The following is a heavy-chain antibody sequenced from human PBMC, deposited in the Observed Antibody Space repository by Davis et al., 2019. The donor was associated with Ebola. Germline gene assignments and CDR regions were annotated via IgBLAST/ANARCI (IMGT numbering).Heavy chain of an antibody. D-gene: IGHD3-10*01. Sequence: GESLKISCAASGFTFSSYAMTWVRQAPGKGLEWVSAVSGSGSTTFHADSVKGRFTISRDHSKNTLYLQMDILRAEDTALYYCAKEAGRYGSGSYVTNWGQGTLVAVSS. J-gene: IGHJ4*02. CDR2: VSGSGSTT. CDR3: AKEAGRYGSGSYVTN. V-gene: IGHV3-23*01. CDR1: GFTFSSYA.